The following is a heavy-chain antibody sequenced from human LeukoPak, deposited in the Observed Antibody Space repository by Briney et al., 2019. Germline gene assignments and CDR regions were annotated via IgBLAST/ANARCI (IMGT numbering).Heavy chain of an antibody. CDR3: AKLVGATVNYYYYYMDV. D-gene: IGHD1-26*01. Sequence: GGSLRLSCAASGFTFSSYAMSWVRQAPGKGLEWVSAISGSGGITYYADSVKGRFTISTDNSKNTLYLQMNSLRAEDTAVYYCAKLVGATVNYYYYYMDVWGKGTTVTVSS. V-gene: IGHV3-23*01. CDR2: ISGSGGIT. J-gene: IGHJ6*03. CDR1: GFTFSSYA.